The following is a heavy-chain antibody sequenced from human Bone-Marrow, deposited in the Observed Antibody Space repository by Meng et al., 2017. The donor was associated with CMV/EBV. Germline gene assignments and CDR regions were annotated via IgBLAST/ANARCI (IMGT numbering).Heavy chain of an antibody. D-gene: IGHD3-22*01. CDR2: ISSSSSYI. Sequence: GESLKISCAASGFTFSSYSMNWVRQAPGKGLEWVSSISSSSSYIYYADSVKGRFTISRDNAKNSLYLQMNSLRAEDTAVFYCARAAQDWYTMIVDYGMDVWGQGTTVTVSS. CDR3: ARAAQDWYTMIVDYGMDV. CDR1: GFTFSSYS. V-gene: IGHV3-21*01. J-gene: IGHJ6*02.